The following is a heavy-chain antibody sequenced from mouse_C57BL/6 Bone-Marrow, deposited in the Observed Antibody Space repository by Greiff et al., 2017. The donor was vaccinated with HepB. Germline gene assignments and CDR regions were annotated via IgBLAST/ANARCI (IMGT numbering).Heavy chain of an antibody. J-gene: IGHJ4*01. V-gene: IGHV1-22*01. D-gene: IGHD2-10*02. CDR1: GYTFTDYN. Sequence: EVQLQQSGPELVKPGASVKMSCKASGYTFTDYNMHWVKQSHGKSLEWIGYINPNNGGTSYNQKFKGKATLTVNKSSSTAYMELRSLTSEDSAVYYCAKGYGKALYYAMDYWGQGTSVTVSS. CDR3: AKGYGKALYYAMDY. CDR2: INPNNGGT.